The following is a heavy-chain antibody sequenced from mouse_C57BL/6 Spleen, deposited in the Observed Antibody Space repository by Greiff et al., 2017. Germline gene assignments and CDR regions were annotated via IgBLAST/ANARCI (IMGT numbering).Heavy chain of an antibody. J-gene: IGHJ4*01. CDR2: ISDGGSYT. Sequence: EVMLVESGGGLVKPGGSLKLSCAASGFTFSSYAMSWVRQTPEKRLEWVATISDGGSYTYYPDNVKGRFTISRDNAKNNLYLQMSHLKSEDTAMYYCARDREVGQGYYYAIDYWGQGTSVTVSS. V-gene: IGHV5-4*01. CDR1: GFTFSSYA. CDR3: ARDREVGQGYYYAIDY. D-gene: IGHD1-1*02.